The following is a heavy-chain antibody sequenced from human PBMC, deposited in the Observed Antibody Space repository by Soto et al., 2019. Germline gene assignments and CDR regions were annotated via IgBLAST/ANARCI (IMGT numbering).Heavy chain of an antibody. CDR1: GFTFSGDW. J-gene: IGHJ4*02. V-gene: IGHV3-74*01. D-gene: IGHD2-2*01. CDR3: ARGPRGLYHHDY. Sequence: GGSLTLSCAASGFTFSGDWMHWVRQAAGKGLVWVSRINMDGTRTNYADSVKGRFTISRDNAKNTLYLQMDSLRVDDTAVYFCARGPRGLYHHDYWGQGALVTVS. CDR2: INMDGTRT.